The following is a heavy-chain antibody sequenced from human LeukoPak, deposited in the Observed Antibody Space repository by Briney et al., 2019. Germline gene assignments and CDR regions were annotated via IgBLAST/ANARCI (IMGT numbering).Heavy chain of an antibody. CDR1: GDSISSGSYY. CDR3: ARWDRYSSGFDY. CDR2: IYTSGST. V-gene: IGHV4-61*02. J-gene: IGHJ4*02. Sequence: PSETLSLTCTVSGDSISSGSYYWSWIRQPAGKGLEWIGRIYTSGSTNYNPSLKSRVTISVDTSKNQFSLKLSSVTAADTAVYYCARWDRYSSGFDYWGQGTLVTVSS. D-gene: IGHD6-19*01.